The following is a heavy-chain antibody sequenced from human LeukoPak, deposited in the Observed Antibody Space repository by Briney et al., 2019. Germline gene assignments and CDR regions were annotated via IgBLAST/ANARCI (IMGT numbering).Heavy chain of an antibody. V-gene: IGHV4-61*02. J-gene: IGHJ5*02. D-gene: IGHD2-2*01. CDR1: GGSISSGSYY. CDR3: ARGESAGYCSSTSCSHWFDP. CDR2: IYTSGST. Sequence: PSETLSLTCTVSGGSISSGSYYWSWIRQPAGKGLEWIGRIYTSGSTNYNPSLKSRVTISVDTSKNQFSLKLSSVTAADTAVYYCARGESAGYCSSTSCSHWFDPWGQGTLATVSS.